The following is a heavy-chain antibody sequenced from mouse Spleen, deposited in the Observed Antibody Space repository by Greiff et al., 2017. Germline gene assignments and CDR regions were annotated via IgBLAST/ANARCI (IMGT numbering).Heavy chain of an antibody. CDR3: ARGNWNFDY. CDR1: GYSITSGYY. CDR2: ISYDGSN. Sequence: EVHLVESGPGLVKPSQSLSLTCSVTGYSITSGYYWNWIRQFPGNKLEWMGYISYDGSNNYNPSLKNRISITRDTSKNQFFLKLNSVTTEDTATYYCARGNWNFDYWGQGTTLTVSS. V-gene: IGHV3-6*01. D-gene: IGHD4-1*01. J-gene: IGHJ2*01.